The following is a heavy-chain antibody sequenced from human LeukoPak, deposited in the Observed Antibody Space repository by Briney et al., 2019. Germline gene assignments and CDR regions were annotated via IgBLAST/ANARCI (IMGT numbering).Heavy chain of an antibody. Sequence: GGSLRLSCAASGFTFNNYAMHWVRQAPGEGLEWVAVISRDGTDQYYADSVKGRLTISRDNSQSTLYLHMNSLSTEDTALYYCARAVPAPGTPENAFDIWGQGTMVTVSS. J-gene: IGHJ3*02. CDR2: ISRDGTDQ. CDR3: ARAVPAPGTPENAFDI. D-gene: IGHD6-13*01. CDR1: GFTFNNYA. V-gene: IGHV3-30*04.